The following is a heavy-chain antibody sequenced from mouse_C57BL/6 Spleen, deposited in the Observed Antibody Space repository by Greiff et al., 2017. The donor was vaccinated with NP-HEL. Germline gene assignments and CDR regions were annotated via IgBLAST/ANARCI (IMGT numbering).Heavy chain of an antibody. D-gene: IGHD1-1*01. V-gene: IGHV5-9*01. Sequence: EVMLVESGGGLVKPGGSLKLSCAASGFTFSSYTMSWVRQTPEKRLEWVATISGGGGNTYYPDSVKGRFTISRDNAKNTLHLQMSSLRSEDTALYYCARHLYYGSSYYFDYWGQGTTLTVSS. CDR1: GFTFSSYT. J-gene: IGHJ2*01. CDR2: ISGGGGNT. CDR3: ARHLYYGSSYYFDY.